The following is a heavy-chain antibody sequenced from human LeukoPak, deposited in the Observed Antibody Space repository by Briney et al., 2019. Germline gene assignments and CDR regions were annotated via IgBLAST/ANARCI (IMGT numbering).Heavy chain of an antibody. CDR1: GYSFRNYW. CDR3: AIGGDSTSSCYRCFNY. D-gene: IGHD6-25*01. J-gene: IGHJ4*02. CDR2: IYPDDFDT. Sequence: GESLKISCEGSGYSFRNYWIGWVRQMPGKGLEWMGIIYPDDFDTRYSPSFQGQVSISADKSIGTAYLQWSSLKASDTAMYYCAIGGDSTSSCYRCFNYWGQGTLATVSS. V-gene: IGHV5-51*01.